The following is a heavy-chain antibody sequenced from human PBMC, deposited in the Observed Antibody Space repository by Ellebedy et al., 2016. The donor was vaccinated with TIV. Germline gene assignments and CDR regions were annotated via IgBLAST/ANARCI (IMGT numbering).Heavy chain of an antibody. D-gene: IGHD1-26*01. J-gene: IGHJ3*02. Sequence: GESLKISCAASGFTFSIYDMHWVRQPTGKGLEWVSAIGTAGDTYYPGSVKGRFTISRENAKNSLYLQMNSLRAGDTAVYFCARGALSAFDIWGQGTMVTVS. CDR1: GFTFSIYD. CDR2: IGTAGDT. CDR3: ARGALSAFDI. V-gene: IGHV3-13*01.